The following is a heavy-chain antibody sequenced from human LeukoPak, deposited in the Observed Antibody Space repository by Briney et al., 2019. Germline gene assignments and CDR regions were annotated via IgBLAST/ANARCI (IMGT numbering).Heavy chain of an antibody. J-gene: IGHJ4*02. CDR2: IYTSGST. V-gene: IGHV4-4*07. CDR3: ARRVEIAAAGFDY. D-gene: IGHD6-13*01. CDR1: GGSISSYY. Sequence: SETLSLTCTVSGGSISSYYWSWIRQPAGKGLEWIGRIYTSGSTNYNPSLKSRVTISVDTSKKQFSLKLNSVTAADTAVYYCARRVEIAAAGFDYWGQGTLVTVSS.